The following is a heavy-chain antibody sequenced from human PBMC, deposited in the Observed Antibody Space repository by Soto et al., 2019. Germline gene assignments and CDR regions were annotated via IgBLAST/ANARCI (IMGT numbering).Heavy chain of an antibody. CDR1: GFTFSSYS. Sequence: GGSLRLSCAASGFTFSSYSMNWVRQAPGKGLEWISYISTTSSSIYYADSVKGRFTISRDNAKNSLFLQMNSLRDEDTAVYYCARKGVAFDFWGQGALVTVSS. D-gene: IGHD3-3*01. V-gene: IGHV3-48*02. J-gene: IGHJ4*02. CDR2: ISTTSSSI. CDR3: ARKGVAFDF.